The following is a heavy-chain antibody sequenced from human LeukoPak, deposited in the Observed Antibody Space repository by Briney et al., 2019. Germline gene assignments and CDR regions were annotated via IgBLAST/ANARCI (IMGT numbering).Heavy chain of an antibody. J-gene: IGHJ4*02. Sequence: ASVKVSCKASGYTFTGYYMHWVRQAPGQGLEWMGWINPNSGGTNYAQKFQGRVTMTRDTSISTAYMELSRLRSDDTAVYYCARCARGSLVEAVGRLVLGYWGRGTLVTFSS. CDR2: INPNSGGT. CDR3: ARCARGSLVEAVGRLVLGY. CDR1: GYTFTGYY. V-gene: IGHV1-2*02. D-gene: IGHD6-19*01.